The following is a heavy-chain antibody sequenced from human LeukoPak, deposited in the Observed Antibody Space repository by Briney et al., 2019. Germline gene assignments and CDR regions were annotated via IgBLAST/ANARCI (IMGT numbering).Heavy chain of an antibody. Sequence: GASVNVSCKVSGYTLTKLSMHWVRQAPGKGHEWMGGFDPEDGETIYAQKFQGRVTMTKDTSTDTAHMDLSSLRSEDTAVYYCTIAQDYHDSSGYYLEYYFDFWGQGTLVTVSS. J-gene: IGHJ4*02. CDR2: FDPEDGET. V-gene: IGHV1-24*01. CDR1: GYTLTKLS. CDR3: TIAQDYHDSSGYYLEYYFDF. D-gene: IGHD3-22*01.